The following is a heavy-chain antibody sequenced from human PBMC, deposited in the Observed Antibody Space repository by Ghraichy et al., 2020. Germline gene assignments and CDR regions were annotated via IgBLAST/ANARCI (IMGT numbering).Heavy chain of an antibody. V-gene: IGHV1-18*01. J-gene: IGHJ6*02. Sequence: ASVKVSCQASGYSFPSYGISWVRQAPGQGLEWMAGISAYNGNTKYAPKFQGRVFMTIDISTRTAYMELRSLRSDDTAVYYCARVAVRGVIINYYYGMDVWGQGTTVTVSS. D-gene: IGHD3-10*01. CDR2: ISAYNGNT. CDR1: GYSFPSYG. CDR3: ARVAVRGVIINYYYGMDV.